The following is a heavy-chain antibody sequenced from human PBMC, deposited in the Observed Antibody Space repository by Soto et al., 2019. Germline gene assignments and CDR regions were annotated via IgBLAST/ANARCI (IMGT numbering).Heavy chain of an antibody. CDR1: GGSISSSSYY. Sequence: SETLSLTCTVSGGSISSSSYYWGWIRQPPGKGLEWIGSIYYSGSTYYNPSLKSRVTISVDTSKNQFSLKLSSVTAADTAVYYCARFDIDRSRTPNIDYWGQGTLVTVSS. J-gene: IGHJ4*02. CDR2: IYYSGST. V-gene: IGHV4-39*01. CDR3: ARFDIDRSRTPNIDY. D-gene: IGHD3-9*01.